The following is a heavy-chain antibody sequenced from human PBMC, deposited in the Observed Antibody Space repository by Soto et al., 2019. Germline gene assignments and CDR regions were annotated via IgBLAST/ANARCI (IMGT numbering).Heavy chain of an antibody. Sequence: QVQLQESGPGLVKSSQTLSLTCTVSGASISSGGYYWRWIRQRPGKGLEWIGYTSYSGNTYYNPSLESRVSLSVHPSKDQSPQNLGSVTAADTAVYFCARVRLVYSGTSYFDSGGQGTLVTVSS. V-gene: IGHV4-31*03. CDR3: ARVRLVYSGTSYFDS. D-gene: IGHD2-2*01. CDR1: GASISSGGYY. CDR2: TSYSGNT. J-gene: IGHJ4*02.